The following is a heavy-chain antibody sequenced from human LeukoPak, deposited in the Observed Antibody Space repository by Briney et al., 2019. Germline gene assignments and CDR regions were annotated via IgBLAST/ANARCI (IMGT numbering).Heavy chain of an antibody. Sequence: ASVKVSCKASGYTFTGYYMHWVRQAPGQGLEWMGWINPNSGGTNYAQKFQGRVTMTRDTSISTAYMELSRLRPDDTAVYYCAREARVTRSWFDPWGQGTLVTVSS. J-gene: IGHJ5*02. CDR3: AREARVTRSWFDP. CDR1: GYTFTGYY. V-gene: IGHV1-2*02. CDR2: INPNSGGT. D-gene: IGHD4-17*01.